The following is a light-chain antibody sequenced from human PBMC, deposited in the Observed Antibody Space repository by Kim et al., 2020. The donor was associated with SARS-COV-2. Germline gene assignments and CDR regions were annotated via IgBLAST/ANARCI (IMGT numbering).Light chain of an antibody. J-gene: IGKJ2*01. Sequence: LSPGERATLSCRASQSVSSSYLAWYQQKPGQAPRLLIFGASSRATGIPDRFSGSGSGTDFTLTISRLEPEDFAVYYCQQYGSSLYTFGQGTKLEI. CDR2: GAS. CDR1: QSVSSSY. CDR3: QQYGSSLYT. V-gene: IGKV3-20*01.